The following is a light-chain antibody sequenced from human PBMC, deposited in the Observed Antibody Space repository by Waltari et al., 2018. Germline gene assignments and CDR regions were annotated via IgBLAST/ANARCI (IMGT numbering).Light chain of an antibody. CDR3: CSYAGSTNVV. Sequence: QSALTQPASVSGSPGQSITISCTGTSSDVGSYNLVSWYQQHPGKAPKLMIYEVSKRPSGVSNRFSVSKSGNTASLTISGLQAEDEADYYCCSYAGSTNVVFGGGTKLTVL. V-gene: IGLV2-23*02. CDR1: SSDVGSYNL. J-gene: IGLJ2*01. CDR2: EVS.